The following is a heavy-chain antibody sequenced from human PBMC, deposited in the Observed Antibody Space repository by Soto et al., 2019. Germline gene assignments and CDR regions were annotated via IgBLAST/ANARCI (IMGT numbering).Heavy chain of an antibody. CDR3: TRDPPLGSGSD. D-gene: IGHD3-10*01. CDR1: GFTFGDYA. J-gene: IGHJ4*02. V-gene: IGHV3-49*03. Sequence: PGGSLRLSCTASGFTFGDYAMSWFRQAAGKGVEWVGFIRSKAYGGTTEYAASVKGRFTISRDDSKSIAYLQMNSLKTEDTAVYYCTRDPPLGSGSDWGQGTLVTVSS. CDR2: IRSKAYGGTT.